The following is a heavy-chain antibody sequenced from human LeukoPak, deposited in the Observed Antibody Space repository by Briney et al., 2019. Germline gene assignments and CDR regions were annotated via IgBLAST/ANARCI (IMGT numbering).Heavy chain of an antibody. J-gene: IGHJ3*02. V-gene: IGHV3-21*01. CDR1: GFTFSSYS. Sequence: PRGSLRLSCAASGFTFSSYSMNWVRQAPGKGLEWVSSISSSSSYIYYADSVKGRFTISRDNAKNSLYLQMNSLRAEDTAVYYCARDYTIFGVADAFDIWGQGTMVTVSS. D-gene: IGHD3-3*01. CDR2: ISSSSSYI. CDR3: ARDYTIFGVADAFDI.